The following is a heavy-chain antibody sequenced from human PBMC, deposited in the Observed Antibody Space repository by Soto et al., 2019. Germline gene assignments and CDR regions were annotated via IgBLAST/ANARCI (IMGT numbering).Heavy chain of an antibody. Sequence: QVQLVQSGAEVKKPGASVKVSCKAAGYTFTSYYMHWVRQAPGQGLEWMGLINPSGGSTSYAQKFQGRVTMTSDKSTSTVYMELSSLRSEDTAVYYCASSTGTNVHYYYYYGRDVWGQGTTVTVSS. D-gene: IGHD4-4*01. CDR2: INPSGGST. CDR3: ASSTGTNVHYYYYYGRDV. V-gene: IGHV1-46*01. CDR1: GYTFTSYY. J-gene: IGHJ6*02.